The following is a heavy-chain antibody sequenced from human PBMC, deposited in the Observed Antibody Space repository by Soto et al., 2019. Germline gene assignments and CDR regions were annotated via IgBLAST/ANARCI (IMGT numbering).Heavy chain of an antibody. CDR1: GYTFIYYY. D-gene: IGHD4-4*01. Sequence: QVQLVQSGAELKKPGASVKVSCKASGYTFIYYYIHWVRQAPGQGLEWMGWINPNSGATNSAQKFQDWVTMTRDTSISTAYMELSRLRSDDTAVYYCASSYMTTIPNFAYWGQGTLVTVSS. CDR3: ASSYMTTIPNFAY. J-gene: IGHJ4*02. V-gene: IGHV1-2*04. CDR2: INPNSGAT.